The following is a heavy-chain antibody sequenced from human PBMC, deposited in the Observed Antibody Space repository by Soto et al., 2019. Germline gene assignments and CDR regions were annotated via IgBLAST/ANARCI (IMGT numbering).Heavy chain of an antibody. J-gene: IGHJ4*02. CDR2: IYYSGST. Sequence: SETLSLTCIVSGGSISSYYWSWIRQSPGKGLEWIGYIYYSGSTKYNPSLKSRVTISVDRSKNQFSLKLSSVTAADTAVYYCARVSTVTIYFDYWGQGTLVTVSS. D-gene: IGHD4-17*01. CDR3: ARVSTVTIYFDY. CDR1: GGSISSYY. V-gene: IGHV4-59*12.